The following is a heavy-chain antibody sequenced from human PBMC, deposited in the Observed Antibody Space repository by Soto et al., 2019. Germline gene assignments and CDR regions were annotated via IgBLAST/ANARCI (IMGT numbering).Heavy chain of an antibody. J-gene: IGHJ2*01. CDR2: ISGSSDYI. CDR1: GFTFSSYT. CDR3: ARDLNRITARAYWYFDL. D-gene: IGHD6-6*01. V-gene: IGHV3-21*06. Sequence: EVQLVESGGGLVKPGGSLRLSCVASGFTFSSYTMHWVRQAPGKGLEWVSSISGSSDYIYYANSVNGRFAISRDNDRNSLYLQMNSLRAEYMAVYYCARDLNRITARAYWYFDLWGRGTLVPVSS.